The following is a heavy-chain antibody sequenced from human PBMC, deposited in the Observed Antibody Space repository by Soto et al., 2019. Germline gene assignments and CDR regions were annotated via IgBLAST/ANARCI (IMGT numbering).Heavy chain of an antibody. CDR2: IYYSGNT. CDR3: ATIRTIFAHAFDY. CDR1: GGSVSSGFYY. J-gene: IGHJ4*02. V-gene: IGHV4-61*01. D-gene: IGHD3-3*01. Sequence: SETLSLTCTVSGGSVSSGFYYWSWIRQPPGKGLEWIGYIYYSGNTDYNPSLKSRVIISVDTSKSQFSLRLSSVTAADTAVYYCATIRTIFAHAFDYWGQGNLVTVSS.